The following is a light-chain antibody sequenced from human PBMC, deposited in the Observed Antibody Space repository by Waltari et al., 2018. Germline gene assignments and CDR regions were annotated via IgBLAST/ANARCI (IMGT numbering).Light chain of an antibody. J-gene: IGKJ1*01. Sequence: DIVMTQSPDSLAVSLGERATFNCKSSQSVLYSSNHKNYLAWYQQKPGQPPKLLISWASTRESGVPDRFSGSGSGTDFTLTSSSLQAEDVAVYYCQQYYSTPRTFGQGTKVEIK. CDR1: QSVLYSSNHKNY. V-gene: IGKV4-1*01. CDR2: WAS. CDR3: QQYYSTPRT.